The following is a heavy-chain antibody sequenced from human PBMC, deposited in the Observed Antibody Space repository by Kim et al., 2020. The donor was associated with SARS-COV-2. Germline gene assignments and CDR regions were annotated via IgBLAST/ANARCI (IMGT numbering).Heavy chain of an antibody. CDR2: INAGNGNT. Sequence: ASVKVSCKASGYTFTSYAMHWVRQAPGQRLEWMGWINAGNGNTKYSQKFQGRVTITRDTSASTAYMELSSLRSEDTAVYYCARDFSKTRYYFDYWGQGTLVTVSS. D-gene: IGHD3-3*01. V-gene: IGHV1-3*01. CDR1: GYTFTSYA. CDR3: ARDFSKTRYYFDY. J-gene: IGHJ4*02.